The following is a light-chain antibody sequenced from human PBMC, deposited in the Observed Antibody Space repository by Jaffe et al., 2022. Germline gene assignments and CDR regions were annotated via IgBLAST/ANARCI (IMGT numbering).Light chain of an antibody. CDR1: QDISHY. CDR3: QQFEDLPFT. CDR2: DAS. V-gene: IGKV1-33*01. Sequence: DIQMTQSPSSLSASVGDRVTITCQASQDISHYLNWYQQKPGKAPKLLIYDASNLETGVPSRFSGSGSGTDFTFTISSLQPEDIATYYCQQFEDLPFTFGPGTKVDIK. J-gene: IGKJ3*01.